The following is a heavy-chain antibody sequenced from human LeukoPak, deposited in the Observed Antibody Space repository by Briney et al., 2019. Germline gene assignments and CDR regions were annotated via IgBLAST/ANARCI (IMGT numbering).Heavy chain of an antibody. CDR2: IRYDTNNK. V-gene: IGHV3-30*02. CDR1: GFTFSNYG. D-gene: IGHD5-24*01. Sequence: PGGSLRLSCAASGFTFSNYGMHWVRQAPGKGLEWMALIRYDTNNKYYADSVKGRFNISGDKSKNTLYLQMNSQRAEDTAVYYCTKARGDGYNDSFDMWGQGTMVTVSS. CDR3: TKARGDGYNDSFDM. J-gene: IGHJ3*02.